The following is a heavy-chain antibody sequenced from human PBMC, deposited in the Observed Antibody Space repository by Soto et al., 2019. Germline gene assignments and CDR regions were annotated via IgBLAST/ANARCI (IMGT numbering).Heavy chain of an antibody. D-gene: IGHD2-2*01. CDR1: GGSISSGGYY. CDR2: IYYSGST. CDR3: ARESRYCSSTSCYASDAFDI. J-gene: IGHJ3*02. V-gene: IGHV4-31*03. Sequence: QVQLQESGPGLVKPSQTLSLTCTVSGGSISSGGYYWSWIRQHPGKGLEWIGYIYYSGSTYYKPSLKRRVTISGDTSKNQFSMKLSSVTAADTAVYYCARESRYCSSTSCYASDAFDIWGQGTMVTVSS.